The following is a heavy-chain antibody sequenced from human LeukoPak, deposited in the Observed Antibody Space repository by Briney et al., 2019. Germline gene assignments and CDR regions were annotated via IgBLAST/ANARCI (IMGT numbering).Heavy chain of an antibody. J-gene: IGHJ4*02. CDR2: IYYSGST. CDR1: GGSISSYY. CDR3: ARERCSGGSCYLGGVLRGYFDS. D-gene: IGHD2-15*01. V-gene: IGHV4-59*01. Sequence: SETLSLTCTVSGGSISSYYWSWIRQPPGKGLEWIGYIYYSGSTNYNPSLKSRVTISVDTSKNHFSLKLSSVTAADTAVYYCARERCSGGSCYLGGVLRGYFDSWGQGTLVTVSP.